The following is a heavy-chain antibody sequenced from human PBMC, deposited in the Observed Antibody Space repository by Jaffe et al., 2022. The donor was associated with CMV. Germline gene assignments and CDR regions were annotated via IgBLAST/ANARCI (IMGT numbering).Heavy chain of an antibody. CDR3: ARDSTGWYREHMDV. CDR1: GFTFSNYE. D-gene: IGHD6-19*01. Sequence: EVQLVESGGGLEQPGGSLRLSCVASGFTFSNYEMNWVRQTPGKGLEWVSYISSRGDTIYYADSVRGRFTISRDNAKNSLYLQMNSLRAEDTAVYYCARDSTGWYREHMDVWGKGTSVTVSS. J-gene: IGHJ6*03. CDR2: ISSRGDTI. V-gene: IGHV3-48*03.